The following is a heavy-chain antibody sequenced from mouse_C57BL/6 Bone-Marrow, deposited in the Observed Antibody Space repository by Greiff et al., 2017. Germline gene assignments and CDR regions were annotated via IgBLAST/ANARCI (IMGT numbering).Heavy chain of an antibody. CDR2: IYPGAGDT. Sequence: VQRVESGPELVKPGASVKISCKASGYAFSSSWMNWVKQRPGKGLEWIGRIYPGAGDTNYNGKFKGKATLTADKSSSTAYMQLSSLTSEDSAVXFCARGAYYSFLYFDYWGQGTTLTVSS. D-gene: IGHD2-12*01. CDR1: GYAFSSSW. J-gene: IGHJ2*01. V-gene: IGHV1-82*01. CDR3: ARGAYYSFLYFDY.